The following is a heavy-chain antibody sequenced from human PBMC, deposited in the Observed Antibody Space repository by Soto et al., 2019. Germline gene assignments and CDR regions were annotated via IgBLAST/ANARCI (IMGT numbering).Heavy chain of an antibody. Sequence: QEQLQQWGAGLLKPSETLSLTCAVYGGFVSSGNHYWSWIRQPPGKGLEWIGEMSHSGGTHFNPSLKSRVTMSVDTAKNQFSLKMSSVTVADTALYYCARVERGTATTVVDAFDIWGPGTMVTVSS. CDR3: ARVERGTATTVVDAFDI. D-gene: IGHD1-1*01. V-gene: IGHV4-34*01. J-gene: IGHJ3*02. CDR2: MSHSGGT. CDR1: GGFVSSGNHY.